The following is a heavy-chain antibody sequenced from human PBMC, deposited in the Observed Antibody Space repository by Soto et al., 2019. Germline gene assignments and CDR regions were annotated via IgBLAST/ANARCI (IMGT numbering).Heavy chain of an antibody. Sequence: GGSLRLSCTASGVPFMSYGMRWVRQAPGKGLEWVAVISYDGSNKYYADSVKGRFTISRDNSKNTLYLQMNSLRAEDTAVYYCAKSPGGYYSFDIWGQGTMVTVSS. J-gene: IGHJ3*02. CDR1: GVPFMSYG. CDR3: AKSPGGYYSFDI. D-gene: IGHD3-3*01. CDR2: ISYDGSNK. V-gene: IGHV3-30*18.